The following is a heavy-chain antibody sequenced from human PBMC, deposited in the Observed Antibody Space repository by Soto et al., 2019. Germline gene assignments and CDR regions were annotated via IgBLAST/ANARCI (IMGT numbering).Heavy chain of an antibody. CDR3: AKDRRGPYCSGGICYSPDY. D-gene: IGHD2-15*01. CDR1: GFTFSSHV. J-gene: IGHJ4*02. V-gene: IGHV3-23*01. CDR2: ISGTGGT. Sequence: EVQLWESGGGLVQPGGSLRLSCAVSGFTFSSHVMSWVRQAPGKGLEWVSAISGTGGTYYADSVKGRFTISRDNSKNALYLQMNNLRDEHTAVYYCAKDRRGPYCSGGICYSPDYWGQGTLVIVSS.